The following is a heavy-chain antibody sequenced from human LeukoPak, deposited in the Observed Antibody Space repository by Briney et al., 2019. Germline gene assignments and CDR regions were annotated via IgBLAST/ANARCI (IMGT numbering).Heavy chain of an antibody. CDR2: IIPIFGTA. J-gene: IGHJ4*02. CDR3: ARVPNDCSSTSCYTLDY. CDR1: GGTFSSYA. D-gene: IGHD2-2*02. Sequence: ASVKVSCKASGGTFSSYAISWVRQAPGQGLEWMGGIIPIFGTANYAQKFQGRVTITADESTSTAYMELSSLRSEDTAVYYCARVPNDCSSTSCYTLDYWGQGTLVTVSS. V-gene: IGHV1-69*13.